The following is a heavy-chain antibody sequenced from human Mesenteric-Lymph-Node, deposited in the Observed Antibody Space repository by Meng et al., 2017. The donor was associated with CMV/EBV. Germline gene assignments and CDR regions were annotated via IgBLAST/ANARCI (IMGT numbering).Heavy chain of an antibody. D-gene: IGHD3-3*01. Sequence: GESLKISCAASGFVFTNYAMAWVRQAPGGGLEWVSTIRGNGGDTYYADSVKGRFTISRDNSKNTVYLQMNDMRVEDTAVYYCARTGITIFGVVIGFDYWGQGTLVTVSS. CDR1: GFVFTNYA. CDR3: ARTGITIFGVVIGFDY. CDR2: IRGNGGDT. J-gene: IGHJ4*02. V-gene: IGHV3-23*01.